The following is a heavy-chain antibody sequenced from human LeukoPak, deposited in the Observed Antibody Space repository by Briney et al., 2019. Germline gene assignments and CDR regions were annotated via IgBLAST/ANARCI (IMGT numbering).Heavy chain of an antibody. J-gene: IGHJ5*02. V-gene: IGHV4-31*03. D-gene: IGHD3-10*01. CDR3: ARGATMVRGADFNWFDP. CDR1: GGSISSGGYY. CDR2: IYYSGST. Sequence: SETLSLTCTVSGGSISSGGYYWSWIRQHPGKGLEWIGYIYYSGSTYYNPSLKSRVTISVGTSKNQFSLKLSSVTAADTAVYYCARGATMVRGADFNWFDPWGQGTLVTVSS.